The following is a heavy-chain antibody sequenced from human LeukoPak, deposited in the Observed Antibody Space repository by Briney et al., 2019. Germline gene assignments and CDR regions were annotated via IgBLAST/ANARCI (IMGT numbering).Heavy chain of an antibody. Sequence: ASVKVSCKASGYTFISYGISWVRQAPGQGIEWMGWISADNGNTNFAQNLQGRVTMTTDTSTSTAYMELRSLRFDDTAVYYCARGPHVWGSYRYAFYYYMDVWGKGTTVTVSS. CDR1: GYTFISYG. V-gene: IGHV1-18*01. CDR2: ISADNGNT. J-gene: IGHJ6*03. CDR3: ARGPHVWGSYRYAFYYYMDV. D-gene: IGHD3-16*02.